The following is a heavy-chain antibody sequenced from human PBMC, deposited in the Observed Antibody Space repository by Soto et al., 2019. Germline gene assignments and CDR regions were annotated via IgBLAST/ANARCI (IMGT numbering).Heavy chain of an antibody. CDR1: GFTFTNYA. CDR2: VSSGGST. V-gene: IGHV3-23*01. D-gene: IGHD2-15*01. J-gene: IGHJ4*02. CDR3: AERRGAGGHFDY. Sequence: GGSLRLSCAASGFTFTNYAMGWVRQAPGKGLEWVSVVSSGGSTYYADSVTGRFTVSRDNSKNTLSLQMNSLRAEDTAVYYCAERRGAGGHFDYWGQGALVTVSS.